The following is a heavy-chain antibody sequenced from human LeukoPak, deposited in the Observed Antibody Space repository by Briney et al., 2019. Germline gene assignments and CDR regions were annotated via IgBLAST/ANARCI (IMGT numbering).Heavy chain of an antibody. J-gene: IGHJ3*02. D-gene: IGHD3-22*01. CDR3: AILYDSSGSVAFDI. CDR2: INAGNGNT. Sequence: GASVKVSCKASGYTFTSYAMHWVRQAPGQRLEWMGWINAGNGNTKYSQKFQGRVTITRDTSASTAYMELSSLRSEDTAVYYCAILYDSSGSVAFDIWGQGTMVTVSS. CDR1: GYTFTSYA. V-gene: IGHV1-3*01.